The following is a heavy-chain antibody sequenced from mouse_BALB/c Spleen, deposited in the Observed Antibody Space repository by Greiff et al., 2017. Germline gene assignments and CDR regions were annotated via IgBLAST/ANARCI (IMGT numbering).Heavy chain of an antibody. CDR1: GFDFSRYW. J-gene: IGHJ2*01. V-gene: IGHV4-1*02. CDR2: INPDSSTI. D-gene: IGHD2-4*01. Sequence: EVKLVESGGGLVQPGGSLKLSCAASGFDFSRYWMSWVRQAPGKGLEWIGEINPDSSTINYTPSLKDKFIISRDNAKNTLYLQMSKVRSEDTALYYCARSYDYDVVFDYWGQGTTLTVSS. CDR3: ARSYDYDVVFDY.